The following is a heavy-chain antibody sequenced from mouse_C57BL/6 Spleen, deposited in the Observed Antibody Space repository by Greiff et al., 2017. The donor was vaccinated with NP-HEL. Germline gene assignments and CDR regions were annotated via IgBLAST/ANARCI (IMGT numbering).Heavy chain of an antibody. CDR3: ARMNDDYDGGYYFDY. CDR2: FHPYNDDT. CDR1: GYTFTTYP. V-gene: IGHV1-47*01. D-gene: IGHD2-4*01. J-gene: IGHJ2*01. Sequence: QVQLKESGAELVKPGASVKMSCKASGYTFTTYPIEWMKQNHGKSLEWIGNFHPYNDDTKYNEKFKGKATLTVEKSSSTVYLELSRLTSDDSAVYYCARMNDDYDGGYYFDYWGQGTTLTVSS.